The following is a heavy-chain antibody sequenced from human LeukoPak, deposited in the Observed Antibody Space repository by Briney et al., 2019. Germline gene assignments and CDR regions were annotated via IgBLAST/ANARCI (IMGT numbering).Heavy chain of an antibody. Sequence: SETLSLTCTVSDYSISTDYYWGWIRQPPGKGLEWIGSIWHSGTTYYNPSLKSRVTISVDTSKNQFSLKLSSVTAADTAVYYCARSDAFDIWGQGTMVTVSS. CDR1: DYSISTDYY. CDR3: ARSDAFDI. V-gene: IGHV4-38-2*02. CDR2: IWHSGTT. J-gene: IGHJ3*02.